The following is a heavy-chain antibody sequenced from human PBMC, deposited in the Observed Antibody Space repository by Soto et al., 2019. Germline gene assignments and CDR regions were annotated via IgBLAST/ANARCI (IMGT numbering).Heavy chain of an antibody. CDR3: GHRALYSGSYWDGGYFDA. CDR1: GFSLSSSGVG. V-gene: IGHV2-5*02. Sequence: QITLRQSGPTRVRPTQPLTLTCNFSGFSLSSSGVGVGWIRQPPGKAPEWLVVIYWDDDKRYSPSLKSRLTITKDTAKNQVVLTMTNMDPVDTGKYYCGHRALYSGSYWDGGYFDAWGQGTPVTVSP. CDR2: IYWDDDK. J-gene: IGHJ4*02. D-gene: IGHD1-26*01.